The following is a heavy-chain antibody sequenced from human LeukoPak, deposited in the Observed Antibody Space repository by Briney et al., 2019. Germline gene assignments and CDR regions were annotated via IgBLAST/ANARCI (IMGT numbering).Heavy chain of an antibody. CDR3: ARETAGRSGFDY. V-gene: IGHV4-39*07. D-gene: IGHD6-13*01. Sequence: SETLSLTCTVSVGSISTTSYYWGWIRQPPGKGLEWIGSIYYGGSTYYSPSLKSRVTISVDTSKTQFSLKLSSVTAADTAVYYCARETAGRSGFDYWGQGTLVTVSS. CDR1: VGSISTTSYY. J-gene: IGHJ4*02. CDR2: IYYGGST.